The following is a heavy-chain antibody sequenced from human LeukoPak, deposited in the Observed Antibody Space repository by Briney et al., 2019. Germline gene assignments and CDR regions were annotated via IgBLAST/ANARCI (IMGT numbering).Heavy chain of an antibody. V-gene: IGHV5-51*01. CDR2: IYPGDSDT. Sequence: GEPLKISCKGSGYSFTSYWIGWVRQMPGKGLEWMGIIYPGDSDTRYSPSFQGQVTISADKSISTAYLQWSSLKASDTAMYYCARRIDFWSGYYREYYFDYWGQGTLVTVSS. D-gene: IGHD3-3*01. CDR3: ARRIDFWSGYYREYYFDY. J-gene: IGHJ4*02. CDR1: GYSFTSYW.